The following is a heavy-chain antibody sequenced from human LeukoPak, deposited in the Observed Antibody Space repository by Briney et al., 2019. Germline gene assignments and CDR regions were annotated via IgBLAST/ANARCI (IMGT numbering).Heavy chain of an antibody. CDR1: GYTFTSYW. D-gene: IGHD6-6*01. CDR3: ARAPPTKSSSSHDY. CDR2: INSDGSST. V-gene: IGHV3-74*01. J-gene: IGHJ4*02. Sequence: SCKASGYTFTSYWMHWVRQAPGKGLVWVSRINSDGSSTSYADSVKGRFTISRDNAKNTLYLQMNSLRAEDTAVYYCARAPPTKSSSSHDYWGPGTLVTVSS.